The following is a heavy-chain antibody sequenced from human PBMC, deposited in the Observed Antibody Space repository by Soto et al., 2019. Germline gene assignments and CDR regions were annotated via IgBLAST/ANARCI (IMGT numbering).Heavy chain of an antibody. CDR1: GYSFTSYW. J-gene: IGHJ4*02. CDR3: ARGHHDYIWGSIPKY. CDR2: IYPGDSDT. D-gene: IGHD3-16*01. Sequence: PGESLKISCKGSGYSFTSYWIGWVRQMPGKGLEWMGIIYPGDSDTRYSPSFQGQVTISADKSISTAYLQWSSLKASDTAMYYCARGHHDYIWGSIPKYWGQGTLVTVSS. V-gene: IGHV5-51*01.